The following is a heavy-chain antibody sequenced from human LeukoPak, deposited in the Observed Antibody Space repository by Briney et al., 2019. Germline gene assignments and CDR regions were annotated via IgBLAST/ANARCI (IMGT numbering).Heavy chain of an antibody. CDR2: INHSGST. CDR3: ARESDFWSGALVGYYYYYMDV. D-gene: IGHD3-3*01. V-gene: IGHV4-34*01. CDR1: GGSFSGYY. Sequence: PSETLSLTCAVYGGSFSGYYWSWIRQPPGKGLEWIGEINHSGSTNYNPSLKSRVTISVDTSKNQFSLKLSSVTAADTAVYYCARESDFWSGALVGYYYYYMDVWGKGTTVTVSS. J-gene: IGHJ6*03.